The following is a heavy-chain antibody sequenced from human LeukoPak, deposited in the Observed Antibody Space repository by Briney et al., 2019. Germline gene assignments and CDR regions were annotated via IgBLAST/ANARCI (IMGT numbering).Heavy chain of an antibody. CDR3: AKDRSGSYSQGLDY. J-gene: IGHJ4*02. CDR1: GFTFSSYW. CDR2: IKKDGSEE. Sequence: GGSLRLSCAASGFTFSSYWMNWVRQAPGKGLEWVANIKKDGSEEFYVDSVKGRFTISRDNSKNTLYLQMNSLRAEDTAVYYCAKDRSGSYSQGLDYWGQGTLVTVSS. V-gene: IGHV3-7*01. D-gene: IGHD1-26*01.